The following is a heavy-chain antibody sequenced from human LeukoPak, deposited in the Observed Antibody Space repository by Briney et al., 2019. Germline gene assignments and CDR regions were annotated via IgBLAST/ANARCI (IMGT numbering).Heavy chain of an antibody. Sequence: GGSLRLSCAASGFIFDDYAMHWVRQAPGKGLEWVSYISWNSDRMAYADSVKGRFTISRDSAKSSLYLQMNTLRAEDMAFYYCAKALSSSFTGSSWEYWGQGTLVTVSS. V-gene: IGHV3-9*03. J-gene: IGHJ4*02. CDR3: AKALSSSFTGSSWEY. D-gene: IGHD6-6*01. CDR1: GFIFDDYA. CDR2: ISWNSDRM.